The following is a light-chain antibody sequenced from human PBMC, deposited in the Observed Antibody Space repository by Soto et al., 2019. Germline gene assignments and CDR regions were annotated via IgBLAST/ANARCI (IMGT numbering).Light chain of an antibody. CDR1: QNINNNY. V-gene: IGKV3-20*01. CDR3: RQHGISHIT. J-gene: IGKJ5*01. Sequence: VLTHTPCTLSFSPGGTAPRSFIASQNINNNYLAWYQHKPGQAPRLLIYDASLRATGVPDRFSGSGSGTDFTLTITRLEPDDSAVYYCRQHGISHITFGKGPRLENK. CDR2: DAS.